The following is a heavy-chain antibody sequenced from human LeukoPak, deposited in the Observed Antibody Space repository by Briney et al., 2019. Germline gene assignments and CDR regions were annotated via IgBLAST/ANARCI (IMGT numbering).Heavy chain of an antibody. Sequence: GGSLRLSCAASGFTFSEYAMHWVRQAPGKGLEWVAFISYDASSKYYADFVKGRVTISRDNAKNTLYVQLNSLRPEDTAIYYCAKARLWFGEVSLFDVWGQGTMVTVSS. CDR2: ISYDASSK. J-gene: IGHJ3*01. V-gene: IGHV3-30-3*01. CDR1: GFTFSEYA. D-gene: IGHD3-10*01. CDR3: AKARLWFGEVSLFDV.